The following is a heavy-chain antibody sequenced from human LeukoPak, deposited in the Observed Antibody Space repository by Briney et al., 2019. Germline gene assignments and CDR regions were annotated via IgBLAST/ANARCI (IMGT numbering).Heavy chain of an antibody. CDR1: GFPFISYP. CDR3: MKGKEAVYYYYGMDV. Sequence: GGSLRLSCAASGFPFISYPMSWVRQAPGEGLEWVSSISGSGGATYYADSVKGRFTISRDSSKNTLYLQMNSLRAEDTAVYYCMKGKEAVYYYYGMDVWGQGTTVTVSS. J-gene: IGHJ6*02. CDR2: ISGSGGAT. V-gene: IGHV3-23*01.